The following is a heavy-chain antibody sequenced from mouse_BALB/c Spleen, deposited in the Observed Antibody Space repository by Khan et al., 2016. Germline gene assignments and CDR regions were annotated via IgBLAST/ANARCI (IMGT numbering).Heavy chain of an antibody. D-gene: IGHD2-14*01. CDR2: ISSGGGST. CDR3: ASRYDYFDY. Sequence: EVQLQESGGGLVKPGGSLKLSCAASGFAFSSYDMSWVRQTPEKRLEWVAYISSGGGSTYYPDTVKGRFTISRDNAKNTLYLQMSSLKSEDTAMYYCASRYDYFDYWGQGTTLTVSS. V-gene: IGHV5-12-1*01. CDR1: GFAFSSYD. J-gene: IGHJ2*01.